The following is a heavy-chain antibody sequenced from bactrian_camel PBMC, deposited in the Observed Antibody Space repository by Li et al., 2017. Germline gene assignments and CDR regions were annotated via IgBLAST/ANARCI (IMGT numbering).Heavy chain of an antibody. Sequence: LVESGGGSVQAGGSLRLSCTVSGYTFSRDCLGWFRQAPGKEREAVASIYSGGRGTYYADSVKGRFTMSRDNAKNTVYLQMNSLKLEDSAVYFCAAGQAGSYCYDGWSQRANWGQGTQVTVS. J-gene: IGHJ4*01. V-gene: IGHV3-3*01. CDR1: GYTFSRDC. CDR2: IYSGGRGT. D-gene: IGHD2*01. CDR3: AAGQAGSYCYDGWSQRAN.